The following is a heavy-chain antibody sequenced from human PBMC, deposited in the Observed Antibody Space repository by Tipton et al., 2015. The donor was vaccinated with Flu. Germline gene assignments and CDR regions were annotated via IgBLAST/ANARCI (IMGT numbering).Heavy chain of an antibody. CDR1: GGSFSGYY. CDR2: INHSGST. V-gene: IGHV4-34*01. CDR3: ARGGRAPLRSSWSNAFDI. D-gene: IGHD6-13*01. Sequence: TLSLTCAVYGGSFSGYYWSWIRQPPGKGLEWIGEINHSGSTNYNPSLKSRVTISVDTSKNQFSLKLSSVTAADTAVYYCARGGRAPLRSSWSNAFDIRGQGTMVTVSS. J-gene: IGHJ3*02.